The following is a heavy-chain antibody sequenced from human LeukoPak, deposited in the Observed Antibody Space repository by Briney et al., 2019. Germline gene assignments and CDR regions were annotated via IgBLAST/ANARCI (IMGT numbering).Heavy chain of an antibody. J-gene: IGHJ5*02. CDR3: ATSVGGIWSDNWFDP. Sequence: SVKVSCKASGGTFSSYAISRVRQAPGQGLEWMGGIIPIFGTANYAQKFQGRVTITRDESTSTAYMELSSLRSEDTAVYYCATSVGGIWSDNWFDPWGQGTLVTVSS. CDR1: GGTFSSYA. V-gene: IGHV1-69*05. D-gene: IGHD2-15*01. CDR2: IIPIFGTA.